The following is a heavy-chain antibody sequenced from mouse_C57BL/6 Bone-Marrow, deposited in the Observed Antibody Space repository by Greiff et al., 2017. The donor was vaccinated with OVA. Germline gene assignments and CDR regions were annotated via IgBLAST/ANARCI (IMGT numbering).Heavy chain of an antibody. D-gene: IGHD4-1*01. V-gene: IGHV1-42*01. J-gene: IGHJ2*01. CDR2: INPSTGGT. Sequence: VQLKESGPELVKPGASVKISCKASGYSFTGYYMNWVKQSPEKSLEWIGYINPSTGGTTYNQKFKAKATLTVDKSSSTAYMQLKSLTSEDSAVYYCARPSNWDDFDYWGQGTTLTVSS. CDR1: GYSFTGYY. CDR3: ARPSNWDDFDY.